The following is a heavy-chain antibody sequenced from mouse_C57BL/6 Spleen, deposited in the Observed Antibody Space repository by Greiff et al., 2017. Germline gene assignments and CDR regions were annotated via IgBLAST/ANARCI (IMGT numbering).Heavy chain of an antibody. Sequence: VQLKESGGGLVKPGGSLKLSCAASGFTFSSYAMSWVRQTPEKRLEWVATISDGGSYTYYPDNVKGRFTISRDNAKNNLYMQMSHLKAEDTAMYYCAREGTTVVATSDWYFDVWGTGTTVTVSS. CDR1: GFTFSSYA. CDR2: ISDGGSYT. D-gene: IGHD1-1*01. V-gene: IGHV5-4*01. J-gene: IGHJ1*03. CDR3: AREGTTVVATSDWYFDV.